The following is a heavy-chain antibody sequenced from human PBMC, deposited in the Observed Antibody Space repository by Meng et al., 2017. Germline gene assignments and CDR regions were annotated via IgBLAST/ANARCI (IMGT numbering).Heavy chain of an antibody. CDR2: IIPIFGTA. D-gene: IGHD5-12*01. V-gene: IGHV1-69*05. Sequence: QVQLVPWGAGVKKPGASVKVACKASGGTFSSYAISWVRQAPGQGLEWMGGIIPIFGTANYAQKFQGRVTITTDESTSTAYMELSSLRSEDTAVYYCARISGYDYLSWGQGTLVTVSS. CDR3: ARISGYDYLS. J-gene: IGHJ4*02. CDR1: GGTFSSYA.